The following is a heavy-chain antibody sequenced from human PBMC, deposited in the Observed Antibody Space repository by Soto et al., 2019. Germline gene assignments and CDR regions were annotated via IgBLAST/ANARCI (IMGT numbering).Heavy chain of an antibody. D-gene: IGHD3-22*01. V-gene: IGHV3-23*01. J-gene: IGHJ4*02. CDR3: AKDSSAYYARRPIDY. CDR1: GFTFSSYA. CDR2: ISGSGGST. Sequence: HPGGSLRLSCAASGFTFSSYAMSCVRQAPGKGLEWVSAISGSGGSTYYAGSVKGRFTISRDNSKNTLYLQMNSLRAEDTAVYYCAKDSSAYYARRPIDYWGQGTLVTVSS.